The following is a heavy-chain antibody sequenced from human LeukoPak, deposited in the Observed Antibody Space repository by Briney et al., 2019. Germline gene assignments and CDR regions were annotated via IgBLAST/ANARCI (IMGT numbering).Heavy chain of an antibody. CDR2: INPNSGDT. CDR1: GYTFTGYY. V-gene: IGHV1-2*02. CDR3: ARGGLRVMVYRLYYMDV. D-gene: IGHD2-8*01. J-gene: IGHJ6*03. Sequence: ASVKVSCKTSGYTFTGYYIQWVRQAPGQGLEWMGWINPNSGDTKYAQKFQGRVTMTRDTSISTAYMELTRLRSDDTAVYYCARGGLRVMVYRLYYMDVWGKGTMVTVSS.